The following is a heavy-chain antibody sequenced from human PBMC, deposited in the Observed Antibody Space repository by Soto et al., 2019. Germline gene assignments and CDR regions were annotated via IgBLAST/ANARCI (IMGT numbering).Heavy chain of an antibody. CDR2: IYWDDDE. J-gene: IGHJ6*02. D-gene: IGHD2-15*01. Sequence: ITLKESGPTLVKPTQTLTLTCTFSGFSLSNSGVGVGWIRQPPGKALEWLTLIYWDDDERYSPSLKSRLTITKDTSKNQVVLTLTNMDPVDTATYFCAHKGGRGAAMDVWGQGTTVTVSS. V-gene: IGHV2-5*02. CDR1: GFSLSNSGVG. CDR3: AHKGGRGAAMDV.